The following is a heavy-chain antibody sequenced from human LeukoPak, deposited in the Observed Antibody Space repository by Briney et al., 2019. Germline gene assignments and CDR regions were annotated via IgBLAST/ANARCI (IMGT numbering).Heavy chain of an antibody. CDR2: LSYDGSNK. D-gene: IGHD2-2*01. V-gene: IGHV3-30*18. CDR1: CFTFSSCG. J-gene: IGHJ6*02. CDR3: AKDSTPYYYYYGMDV. Sequence: GGSLSLCWASSCFTFSSCGTRWVRQAGGKGVGLVVVLSYDGSNKYYADSVKGRFTISRDNSKNTLYLQMNSLRAEDTAVYYCAKDSTPYYYYYGMDVWGQGTTVTVPS.